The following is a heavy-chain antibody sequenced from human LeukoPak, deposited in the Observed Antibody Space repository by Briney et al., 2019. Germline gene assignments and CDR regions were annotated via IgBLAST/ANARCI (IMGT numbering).Heavy chain of an antibody. D-gene: IGHD3-10*01. J-gene: IGHJ5*02. Sequence: GGSLRLSCVASGFNFAAYPMHWVRQVPGKGLEWVALIRGDSGGSFYTDSVKGRFTISRDNSKNSLYLQMNNLTTDDTALYYCARDPGGSGVSNWAANLFDPWGQGTLVTVSS. CDR2: IRGDSGGS. CDR3: ARDPGGSGVSNWAANLFDP. V-gene: IGHV3-43*02. CDR1: GFNFAAYP.